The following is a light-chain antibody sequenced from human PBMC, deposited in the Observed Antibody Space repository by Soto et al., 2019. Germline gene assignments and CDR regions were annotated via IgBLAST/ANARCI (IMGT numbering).Light chain of an antibody. J-gene: IGKJ1*01. V-gene: IGKV3-20*01. CDR1: QSVPNNF. CDR2: AAS. CDR3: YEQGSSSCT. Sequence: EIVLTQSPGTLSLSPGERATLSCRASQSVPNNFLAWFQQKPGQAPRLLIYAASSRAAVIPGFIGGGACSDSSHPISSMEPEDVLEEYCYEQGSSSCTFGQGTKVEIK.